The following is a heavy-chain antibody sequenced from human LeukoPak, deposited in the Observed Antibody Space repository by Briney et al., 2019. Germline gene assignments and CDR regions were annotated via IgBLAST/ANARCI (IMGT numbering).Heavy chain of an antibody. J-gene: IGHJ4*02. CDR1: GYRFNNYW. D-gene: IGHD6-13*01. V-gene: IGHV5-51*01. Sequence: GESLKISCKGSGYRFNNYWIGWVRQMPGESLEWMGNIYPGDSNTRYSPSFQGQVTISADKSINTAYLQWSSLKASDTAMYYCARHGIAAVDTMGTFFDYWGQGTLVTVSS. CDR2: IYPGDSNT. CDR3: ARHGIAAVDTMGTFFDY.